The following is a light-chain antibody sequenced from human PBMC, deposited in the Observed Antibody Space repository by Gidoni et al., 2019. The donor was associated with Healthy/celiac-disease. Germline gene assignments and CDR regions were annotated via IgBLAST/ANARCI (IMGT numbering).Light chain of an antibody. CDR1: QSVSSTY. Sequence: DIVLTQSPGTLSLSPGERATLSCRASQSVSSTYLAWYQQKPGQATRLLIYGASSRATGIPDRFSGSGSGTDFTLTISRLEPEDFAVYYCQQYGSSPPYTFXQXTKLEIK. V-gene: IGKV3-20*01. CDR2: GAS. J-gene: IGKJ2*01. CDR3: QQYGSSPPYT.